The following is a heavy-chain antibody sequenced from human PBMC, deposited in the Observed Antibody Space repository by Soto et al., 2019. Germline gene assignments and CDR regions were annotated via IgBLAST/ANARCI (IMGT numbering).Heavy chain of an antibody. V-gene: IGHV1-3*01. CDR2: INAGNGNT. CDR1: GYTFTSYA. Sequence: ASVKVSCKASGYTFTSYAIHWVRQAPGQRLEWMGWINAGNGNTKYSQKFQGRVTITRDTSASTAYMELSSLRSEDTAVYYCARDMGKYQLKYYFDYWGQGTLVTVSS. D-gene: IGHD2-2*01. CDR3: ARDMGKYQLKYYFDY. J-gene: IGHJ4*02.